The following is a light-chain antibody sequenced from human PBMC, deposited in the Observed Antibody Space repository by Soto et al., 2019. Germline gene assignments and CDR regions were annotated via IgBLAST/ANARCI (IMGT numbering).Light chain of an antibody. CDR2: HAS. CDR3: QQYNSYS. J-gene: IGKJ1*01. CDR1: QSISSW. V-gene: IGKV1-5*01. Sequence: DIQMTQSPSTLSESVGDRVTITCRASQSISSWLAWYQQKPGTAPKVLIYHASNLQSGVPSRFSCSGSGTEFTLTISSLQPDDLATYYCQQYNSYSFGQGTKVDI.